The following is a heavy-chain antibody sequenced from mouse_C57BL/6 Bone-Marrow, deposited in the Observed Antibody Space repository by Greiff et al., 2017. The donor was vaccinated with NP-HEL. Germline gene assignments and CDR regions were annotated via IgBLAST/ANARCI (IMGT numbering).Heavy chain of an antibody. Sequence: QVQLQQSGAELARPGASVKLSCKASGYTFTSYGISWVKQRTGQGLEWIGEIYPRSGNTYYNEQFKGKATLTADKSSSTACMELRSLTSEESAVYFGARGWGTAVVAPCDDWGQGTTLTVSS. V-gene: IGHV1-81*01. CDR1: GYTFTSYG. CDR3: ARGWGTAVVAPCDD. D-gene: IGHD1-1*01. J-gene: IGHJ2*01. CDR2: IYPRSGNT.